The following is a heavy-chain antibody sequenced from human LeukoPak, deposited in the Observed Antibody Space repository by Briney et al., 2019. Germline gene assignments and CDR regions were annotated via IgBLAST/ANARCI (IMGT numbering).Heavy chain of an antibody. CDR1: GYTFTDYY. J-gene: IGHJ4*02. D-gene: IGHD1-26*01. V-gene: IGHV1-2*02. Sequence: ASVKVSCKASGYTFTDYYIHWVRQAPGQGLEWMGWINHNSGGTNYAQKFQGRVTTTRDTSISTAYMELSRLRSDDTAVYYCASQGGVGAAGTFDYWGQGTLVTVSS. CDR2: INHNSGGT. CDR3: ASQGGVGAAGTFDY.